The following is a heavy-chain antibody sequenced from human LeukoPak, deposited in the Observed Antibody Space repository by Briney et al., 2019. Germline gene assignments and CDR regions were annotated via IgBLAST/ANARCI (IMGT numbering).Heavy chain of an antibody. V-gene: IGHV1-2*02. CDR1: LYTFTAYY. J-gene: IGHJ4*02. D-gene: IGHD5-18*01. CDR3: ARDTRLGYSYGYNYFDY. Sequence: ASVSVSSTSSLYTFTAYYMHWVRQAPGQGREGMGWINPNSGGTNYAQKYQGRVTMTRDTSISTAYMELSRLRSDDTAVYYCARDTRLGYSYGYNYFDYWGQGTLVTVSS. CDR2: INPNSGGT.